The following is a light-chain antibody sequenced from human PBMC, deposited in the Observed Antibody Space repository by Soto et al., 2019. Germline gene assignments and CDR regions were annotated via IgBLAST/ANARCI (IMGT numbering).Light chain of an antibody. CDR2: GAS. Sequence: EILFTQSPDTLPSSPGDRATLSCRASQTVSSNYLAWCQQRPGQAPRLLIYGASSRAAGIPDRFSGSGSGTDFTLTITRLEPEDSAVYFCQQYTGPPTTFGQGTRVENK. J-gene: IGKJ5*01. CDR3: QQYTGPPTT. V-gene: IGKV3-20*01. CDR1: QTVSSNY.